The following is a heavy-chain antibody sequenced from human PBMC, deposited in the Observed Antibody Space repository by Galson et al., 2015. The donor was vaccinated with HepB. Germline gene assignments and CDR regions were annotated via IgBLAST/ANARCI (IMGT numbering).Heavy chain of an antibody. CDR3: TTDQSCWRGYFLYGMDV. J-gene: IGHJ6*02. CDR1: GLTVNNAC. V-gene: IGHV3-15*01. CDR2: ITNEEGVENK. D-gene: IGHD5-12*01. Sequence: SLRLSCAVSGLTVNNACMTWVRQAPGKGLEWLGRITNEEGVENKDYAAPVTGRFTIPRGYPKNKVHLQMNSQKTEDTAVYYCTTDQSCWRGYFLYGMDVWGQGTTVTVSS.